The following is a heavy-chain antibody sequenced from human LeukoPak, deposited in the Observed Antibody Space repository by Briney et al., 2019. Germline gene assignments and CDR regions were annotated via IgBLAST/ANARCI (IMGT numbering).Heavy chain of an antibody. D-gene: IGHD6-19*01. CDR3: TRLQIAVAGPNWFDP. J-gene: IGHJ5*02. CDR1: GFTFSSYS. Sequence: GGSLRLSCAASGFTFSSYSMDWVRQAPGKGLEWVANIKQDGSVQFYMDSLKGRFSVSRDNAKNSLYLQMNGLRVEDTAVYYCTRLQIAVAGPNWFDPWGQGTLVTVSS. V-gene: IGHV3-7*01. CDR2: IKQDGSVQ.